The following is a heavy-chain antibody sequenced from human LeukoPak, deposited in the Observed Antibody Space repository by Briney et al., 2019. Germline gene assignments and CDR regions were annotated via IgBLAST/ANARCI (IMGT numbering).Heavy chain of an antibody. Sequence: GGSLRLSCAASGLTVSSNYMSWVRQAPGKGLEWVSVIYSAGNTYYADSVKGRFTISRHNSENTLYLQMNSLRVEDTAVYYCARGGTPGYSSGRIDYWGQGTLVTVSS. CDR2: IYSAGNT. D-gene: IGHD6-19*01. CDR3: ARGGTPGYSSGRIDY. V-gene: IGHV3-53*04. J-gene: IGHJ4*02. CDR1: GLTVSSNY.